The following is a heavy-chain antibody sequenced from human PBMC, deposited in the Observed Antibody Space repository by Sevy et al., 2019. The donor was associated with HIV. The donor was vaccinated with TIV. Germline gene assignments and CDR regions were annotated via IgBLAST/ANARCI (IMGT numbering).Heavy chain of an antibody. Sequence: ASVKVSCKASGYTFTGYYMHWVRQAPGQGLEWMGRINPNSGGTNYAQKFQGRVTMTRDTSISTAYMELSRLRSDDTAVYYCARNFYDILTGYYPNWFDPXGQGTLVTVSS. CDR2: INPNSGGT. CDR3: ARNFYDILTGYYPNWFDP. D-gene: IGHD3-9*01. J-gene: IGHJ5*02. V-gene: IGHV1-2*06. CDR1: GYTFTGYY.